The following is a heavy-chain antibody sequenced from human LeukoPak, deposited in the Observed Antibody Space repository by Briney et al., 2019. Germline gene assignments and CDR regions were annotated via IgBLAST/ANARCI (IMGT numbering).Heavy chain of an antibody. V-gene: IGHV3-30*18. Sequence: PGGSLRLSCAASGFTFSSYGMHWVRQAPGKGLEWVAVISYDGSNKYYADSVKGRYTISRDNSKKTLYLQMNSLRAEDTAVYYCAKARIEGSYYFDYWGQGTLVTVSS. D-gene: IGHD1-26*01. CDR2: ISYDGSNK. CDR1: GFTFSSYG. CDR3: AKARIEGSYYFDY. J-gene: IGHJ4*02.